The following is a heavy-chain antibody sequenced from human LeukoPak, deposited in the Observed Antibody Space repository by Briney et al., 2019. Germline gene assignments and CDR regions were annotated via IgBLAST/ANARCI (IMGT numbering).Heavy chain of an antibody. CDR1: GGSISSSSYY. J-gene: IGHJ4*02. CDR2: IYYSGST. D-gene: IGHD3-22*01. Sequence: SETLSLTCTVSGGSISSSSYYWGWIRQPPGKGLEWIGSIYYSGSTYYNPSLKSRVTISVDTSKNQFSLKLSSVTAADTAVYYCARDGSGYTLDYWGQGTLVTVSS. V-gene: IGHV4-39*07. CDR3: ARDGSGYTLDY.